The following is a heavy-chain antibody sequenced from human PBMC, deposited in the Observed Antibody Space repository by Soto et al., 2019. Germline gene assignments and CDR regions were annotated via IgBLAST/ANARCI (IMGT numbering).Heavy chain of an antibody. CDR2: IWYDGSNK. CDR1: GFTCSRYG. CDR3: ARSRGYYYDSSGFRPNWFDP. D-gene: IGHD3-22*01. V-gene: IGHV3-33*01. J-gene: IGHJ5*02. Sequence: PGGSLRLSCAASGFTCSRYGMHWVRQAPGKGLEWVAVIWYDGSNKYYADSVKGRFTISRDNSKNTLYLQMNSLRAEDTAVYYCARSRGYYYDSSGFRPNWFDPWGQGTLVTVSS.